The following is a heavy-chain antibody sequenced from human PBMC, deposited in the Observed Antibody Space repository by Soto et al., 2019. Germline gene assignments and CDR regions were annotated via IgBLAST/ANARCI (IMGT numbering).Heavy chain of an antibody. V-gene: IGHV1-18*01. D-gene: IGHD4-17*01. CDR3: ARTTVTASYYYMDV. J-gene: IGHJ6*03. CDR1: GYTFTNYG. CDR2: ISTYNGNT. Sequence: VKVSCKASGYTFTNYGFTWVRQAPGQGLEWLGWISTYNGNTKYAQKVQGRLTMTTDTSTSTANMELTSLRSDDTALYYCARTTVTASYYYMDVWGKGSTVTVSS.